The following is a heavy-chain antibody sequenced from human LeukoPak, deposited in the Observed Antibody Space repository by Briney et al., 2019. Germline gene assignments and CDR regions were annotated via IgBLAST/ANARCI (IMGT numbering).Heavy chain of an antibody. CDR1: GGSISSGDYY. D-gene: IGHD2-2*01. Sequence: SETLSLTCTVSGGSISSGDYYWSWIRQPPGKGLEWIGEINHSGSTNYNPSLKSRVTISVDTSKNQFSLKLSSVTAADTAAYYCARSYCSSTSCYVGWFDPWGQGTLVTVSS. CDR3: ARSYCSSTSCYVGWFDP. J-gene: IGHJ5*02. CDR2: INHSGST. V-gene: IGHV4-39*07.